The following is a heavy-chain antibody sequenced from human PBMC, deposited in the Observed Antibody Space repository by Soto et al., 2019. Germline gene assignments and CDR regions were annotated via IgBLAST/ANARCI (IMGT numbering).Heavy chain of an antibody. D-gene: IGHD3-10*01. CDR2: IWYDGSNK. J-gene: IGHJ6*02. CDR1: GFTFSSYG. Sequence: QVQLVESGGGVVQPGRSLRLSCAASGFTFSSYGMHWVRQAPGQGLEWVAVIWYDGSNKYYADSVKGRFTISRDNSKNTLYLHMNSLRAEDTAVYYCARGRRTMVPTWGGGLLDVWGQGTTVTVSS. CDR3: ARGRRTMVPTWGGGLLDV. V-gene: IGHV3-33*01.